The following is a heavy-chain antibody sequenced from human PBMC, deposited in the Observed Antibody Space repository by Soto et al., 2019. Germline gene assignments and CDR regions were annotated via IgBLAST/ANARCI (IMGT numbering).Heavy chain of an antibody. CDR3: ARLPSSSWTDSYYYYGMDV. J-gene: IGHJ6*02. CDR2: IYPGDSDT. D-gene: IGHD6-13*01. V-gene: IGHV5-51*01. Sequence: PGESLKISCKGSGYSFTSYWIGWVRQMPGKGLEWMGIIYPGDSDTRYSPSFQGQVTISADKSISTAYLQWSSLKASDTAMYYCARLPSSSWTDSYYYYGMDVWGQGTTVTVSS. CDR1: GYSFTSYW.